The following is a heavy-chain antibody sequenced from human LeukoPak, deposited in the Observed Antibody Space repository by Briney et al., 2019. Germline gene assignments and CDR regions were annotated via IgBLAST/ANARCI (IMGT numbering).Heavy chain of an antibody. CDR2: ISSGSSYI. CDR1: GFTFSSYS. Sequence: GSLRLSCAASGFTFSSYSMNWVRQAPGKGLEWVSSISSGSSYIYYADSVKGRFTISRDNAKNSLYLQMNSLRAEDTAVYYCASGGGWYYVNAFDIWDQGTMVTVSS. D-gene: IGHD6-19*01. CDR3: ASGGGWYYVNAFDI. J-gene: IGHJ3*02. V-gene: IGHV3-21*01.